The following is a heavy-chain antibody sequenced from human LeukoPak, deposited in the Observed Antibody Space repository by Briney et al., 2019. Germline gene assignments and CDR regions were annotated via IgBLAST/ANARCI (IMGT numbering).Heavy chain of an antibody. CDR2: ISGGGGST. Sequence: GGSLRLSCAASGFTFSSYAMSWARKPRGKGLEWASAISGGGGSTYYADSVKGRFTNSRDNSKNTLYLQMNSLRAEDTAVYYCAKDPFLGDYYYYYMDVWGKGTTVTVSS. J-gene: IGHJ6*03. V-gene: IGHV3-23*01. CDR3: AKDPFLGDYYYYYMDV. D-gene: IGHD2/OR15-2a*01. CDR1: GFTFSSYA.